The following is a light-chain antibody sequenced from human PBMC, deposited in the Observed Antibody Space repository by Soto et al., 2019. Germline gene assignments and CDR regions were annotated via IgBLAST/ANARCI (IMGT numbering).Light chain of an antibody. CDR3: QQYKVYPYT. V-gene: IGKV1-5*01. CDR2: DVS. J-gene: IGKJ2*01. CDR1: QSINGR. Sequence: DIQMTQSPSTLSASIGDRVTITCRASQSINGRLAWYQQKPGRPPKLLIYDVSFLESGVPSRFSGSGPGTDFNLTISSLRPDDFATFYCQQYKVYPYTFGQGTRLDIQ.